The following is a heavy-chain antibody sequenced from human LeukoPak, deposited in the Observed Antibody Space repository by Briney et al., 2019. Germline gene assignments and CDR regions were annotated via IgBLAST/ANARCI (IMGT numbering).Heavy chain of an antibody. J-gene: IGHJ4*02. CDR1: GGSISSSSYY. V-gene: IGHV4-39*01. Sequence: SETLSLTCTVSGGSISSSSYYWGWIRQPPGEGLEWIGSIYYSGSTYYNPSLKSRVTISVDTSKNQFSLKLSSVTAADTAVYYCARDTGYSYALYYFDYWGQGTLVTVSS. CDR3: ARDTGYSYALYYFDY. CDR2: IYYSGST. D-gene: IGHD5-18*01.